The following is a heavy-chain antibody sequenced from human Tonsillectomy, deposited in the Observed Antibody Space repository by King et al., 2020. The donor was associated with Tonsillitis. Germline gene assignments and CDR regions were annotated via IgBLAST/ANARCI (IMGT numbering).Heavy chain of an antibody. J-gene: IGHJ6*03. CDR1: GFTFTSQA. CDR3: AQVGTAVTAYYYYYMGV. V-gene: IGHV3-23*04. CDR2: ICGSVGNE. D-gene: IGHD4-17*01. Sequence: VQLVESGGGLFQPGGSLRLSCVASGFTFTSQAGTWVRQAPGKGLEWVSSICGSVGNEYYAGSVRGRGTISRDASRKTWSLLMDSLRLEDTAVDYCAQVGTAVTAYYYYYMGVWGKGTTVTVSS.